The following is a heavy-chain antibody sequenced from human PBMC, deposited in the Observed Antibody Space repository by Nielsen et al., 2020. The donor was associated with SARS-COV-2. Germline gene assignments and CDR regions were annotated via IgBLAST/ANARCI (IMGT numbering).Heavy chain of an antibody. Sequence: SETLSLTCAVYGGSFSGYYWSWIRQPPRKGLEWIGEINHSGSANYNPSLKSRVTISVDTSKNQFSLKLSSVTAADTAVYYCARSWVDYYYGMDVWGQGTTVTVSS. J-gene: IGHJ6*02. CDR1: GGSFSGYY. V-gene: IGHV4-34*01. CDR3: ARSWVDYYYGMDV. CDR2: INHSGSA. D-gene: IGHD6-13*01.